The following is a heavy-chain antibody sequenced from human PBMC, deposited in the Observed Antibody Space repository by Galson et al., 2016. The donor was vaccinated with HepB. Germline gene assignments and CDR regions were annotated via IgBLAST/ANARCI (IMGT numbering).Heavy chain of an antibody. CDR3: ARGVRYSSRCDDYGLDV. V-gene: IGHV4-61*02. CDR2: IFISGST. CDR1: GGPISGGIYY. J-gene: IGHJ6*04. Sequence: TLSLTCTVSGGPISGGIYYWSWIRQPAGKGLEWIGRIFISGSTNYNPSLKSRVTILVDTSKNQFSLKLSSVTAAETAVYYCARGVRYSSRCDDYGLDVCGTGPTGIVSS. D-gene: IGHD6-13*01.